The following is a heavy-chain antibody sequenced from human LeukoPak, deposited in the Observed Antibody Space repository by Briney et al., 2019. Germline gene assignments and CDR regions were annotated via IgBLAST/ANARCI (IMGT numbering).Heavy chain of an antibody. CDR1: GFTFDDYG. CDR3: VRDPQGYCSGGSCPYYYMDV. D-gene: IGHD2-15*01. Sequence: PGGSLRLSCAASGFTFDDYGMSWVRQAPGKGLEWVSGINWNGGSTGYADSVKGRFTISRDNAKNSLYLQMNSLRAEDTALYYCVRDPQGYCSGGSCPYYYMDVWGKGTTVTVSS. V-gene: IGHV3-20*04. J-gene: IGHJ6*03. CDR2: INWNGGST.